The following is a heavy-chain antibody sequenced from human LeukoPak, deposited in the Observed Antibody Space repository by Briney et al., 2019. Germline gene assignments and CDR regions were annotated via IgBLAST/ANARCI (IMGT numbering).Heavy chain of an antibody. V-gene: IGHV3-7*01. CDR2: IKQDGSEK. CDR1: GFTFSRYW. Sequence: GGSLRLSCAASGFTFSRYWMNWVRQAPGKGLEWVANIKQDGSEKYYVDSVKGRFTISRDNAKNSLYLQMNSLRAEDTAVYYCARVDGSGYYQGIDYWGQGTLVTVSS. J-gene: IGHJ4*02. D-gene: IGHD3-22*01. CDR3: ARVDGSGYYQGIDY.